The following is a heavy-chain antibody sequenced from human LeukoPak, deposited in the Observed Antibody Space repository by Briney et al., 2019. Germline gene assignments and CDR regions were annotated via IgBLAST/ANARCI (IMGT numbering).Heavy chain of an antibody. CDR3: ARAPEYSSSWSYRGWDWFDP. D-gene: IGHD6-13*01. Sequence: SETLSLTCAVSGASISSPNWWSWVRQPPGKGLEWIGEIYRGGMTNYNPSLKSRVTISVDTSKDQFSLKLSSVTAADTAVYYCARAPEYSSSWSYRGWDWFDPWGQGTLVTVSS. CDR2: IYRGGMT. V-gene: IGHV4-4*02. J-gene: IGHJ5*02. CDR1: GASISSPNW.